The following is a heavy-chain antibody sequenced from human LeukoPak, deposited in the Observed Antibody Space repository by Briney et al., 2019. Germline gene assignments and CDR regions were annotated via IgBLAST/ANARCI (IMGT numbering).Heavy chain of an antibody. CDR3: AREQIKNRIAAPPGGY. J-gene: IGHJ4*02. V-gene: IGHV1-2*06. Sequence: ASVKVSCKASGYTFTGYYMHWERQAPGQGLEWMGRINPNSGGTNYAQKFQGRVTMTRDTSISTAYMELSRLRSDDTAVYYCAREQIKNRIAAPPGGYWGQGTLVTVSS. CDR1: GYTFTGYY. D-gene: IGHD6-25*01. CDR2: INPNSGGT.